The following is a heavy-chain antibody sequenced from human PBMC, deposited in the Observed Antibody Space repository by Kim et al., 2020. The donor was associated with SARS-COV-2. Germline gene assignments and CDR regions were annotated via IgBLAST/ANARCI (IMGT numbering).Heavy chain of an antibody. D-gene: IGHD3-10*01. J-gene: IGHJ3*01. CDR1: GFTVTSAY. CDR2: VWTAGST. CDR3: ASRGTYYYGSGTYFGV. Sequence: GGSLRLSCAASGFTVTSAYMTWVRQAPGKGLEWVSVVWTAGSTSYADSVKGRFTTSRDNSKNTLYLHMSSLRAEDTAVYYCASRGTYYYGSGTYFGVWG. V-gene: IGHV3-53*01.